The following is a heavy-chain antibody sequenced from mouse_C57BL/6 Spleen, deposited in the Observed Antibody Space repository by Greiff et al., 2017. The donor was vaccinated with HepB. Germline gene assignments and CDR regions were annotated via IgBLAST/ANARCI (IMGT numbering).Heavy chain of an antibody. D-gene: IGHD1-2*01. CDR2: INPSSGYT. V-gene: IGHV1-4*01. J-gene: IGHJ2*01. CDR3: ARGGTALDY. Sequence: VHLVESGAELARPGASVKMSCKASGYTFTSYTMHWVKQRPGQGLEWIGYINPSSGYTKYNQKFKDKATLTADKSSSTAYMQLSSLTSEDSAVYYCARGGTALDYWGQGTTLTVSS. CDR1: GYTFTSYT.